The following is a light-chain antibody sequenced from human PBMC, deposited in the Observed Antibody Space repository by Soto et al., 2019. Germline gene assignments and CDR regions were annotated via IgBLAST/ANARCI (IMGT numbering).Light chain of an antibody. CDR1: QGVSAG. CDR2: GAS. Sequence: AVQLTQSPSTLSASVGDTVTITCRASQGVSAGLGWYQQRPGKAPKVLIVGASTLQSGVPSRFSGSGSGTKFTLTIGSLQPEDSATYYCLQDVSFPRTFGQGTKVDIK. J-gene: IGKJ1*01. CDR3: LQDVSFPRT. V-gene: IGKV1-6*01.